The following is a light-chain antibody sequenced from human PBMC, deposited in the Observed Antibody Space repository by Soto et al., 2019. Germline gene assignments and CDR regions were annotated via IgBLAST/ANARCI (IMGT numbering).Light chain of an antibody. Sequence: QSVLTQPASVSGSPGQSITISCTGTSSDVGNYNLVSWYQQHPGKAPKLMIYEVNKRPSGVPDRFSGSKSGNTASLTVSGLHAEDEADYYCTSHAGSTNLIFGGGTKLTVL. V-gene: IGLV2-23*02. CDR2: EVN. CDR1: SSDVGNYNL. CDR3: TSHAGSTNLI. J-gene: IGLJ2*01.